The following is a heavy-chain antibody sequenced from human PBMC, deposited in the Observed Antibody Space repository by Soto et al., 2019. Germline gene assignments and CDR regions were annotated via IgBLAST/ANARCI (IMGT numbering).Heavy chain of an antibody. CDR2: ISGSGGST. Sequence: GGSLRLSCAASGFTFSSYAMSWVRQAPGKGLEWVSAISGSGGSTYYADSVKGRFTISRDNSKNTLYLQMNSLRAEDTAVYYCVKDLFYSSSTSCYGSGAFDIWGQGTMVTVSS. J-gene: IGHJ3*02. CDR1: GFTFSSYA. V-gene: IGHV3-23*01. CDR3: VKDLFYSSSTSCYGSGAFDI. D-gene: IGHD2-2*01.